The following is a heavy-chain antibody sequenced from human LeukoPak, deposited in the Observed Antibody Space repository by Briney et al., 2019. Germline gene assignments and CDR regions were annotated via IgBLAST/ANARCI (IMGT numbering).Heavy chain of an antibody. V-gene: IGHV3-7*01. J-gene: IGHJ4*02. CDR3: ATTFPYCGDGTCKL. Sequence: GGSLRPSCAASGLRFTSYWMSWVRQAPGKGLEWVANINQGGNTVNYVDSVKGRVSISRDSANNALFLQMHSLRFEDTAIYYCATTFPYCGDGTCKLGGQGAQVTVSS. CDR1: GLRFTSYW. D-gene: IGHD2-15*01. CDR2: INQGGNTV.